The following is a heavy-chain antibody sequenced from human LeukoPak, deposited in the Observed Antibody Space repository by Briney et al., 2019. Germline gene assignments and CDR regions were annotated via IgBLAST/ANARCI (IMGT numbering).Heavy chain of an antibody. CDR2: IYYSGST. V-gene: IGHV4-59*01. Sequence: SETLSLTCTVSGGSISSYYWSWIRQPPGKGLEWIGYIYYSGSTNYNPSLKSRVTISVDTSKNQFSLKLSSVTAADTAVYYCARDAETYYGSGSYFPYYYYYYMDVWGKGTTVTISS. CDR1: GGSISSYY. D-gene: IGHD3-10*01. J-gene: IGHJ6*03. CDR3: ARDAETYYGSGSYFPYYYYYYMDV.